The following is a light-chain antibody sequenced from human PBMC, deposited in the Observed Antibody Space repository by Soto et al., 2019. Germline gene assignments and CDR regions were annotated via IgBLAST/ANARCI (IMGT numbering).Light chain of an antibody. J-gene: IGKJ5*01. CDR3: QQYGSSPSIT. V-gene: IGKV3-15*01. CDR1: QSVSSN. Sequence: EIVMTQSPATLSMSPGERATLSCRASQSVSSNLAWYQQKPGQAPRLLMYGASTRATGIPARFSGSGSGTEFTLTISSLQSEDFAVYYCQQYGSSPSITFGQGTRLEI. CDR2: GAS.